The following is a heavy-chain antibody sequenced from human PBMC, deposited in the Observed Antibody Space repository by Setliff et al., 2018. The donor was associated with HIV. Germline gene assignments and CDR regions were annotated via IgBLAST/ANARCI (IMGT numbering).Heavy chain of an antibody. CDR2: IYYSGST. Sequence: ASETLSLTCSVSGGSISSYYWSWIRQTPGKGLEWIGYIYYSGSTNYNPSLKSRVTISVDTSKNQFSLKVNSVTAADTAVYYCARSPRIGVAGEFEYWGQGTLVTVS. CDR3: ARSPRIGVAGEFEY. V-gene: IGHV4-59*08. J-gene: IGHJ4*02. CDR1: GGSISSYY. D-gene: IGHD6-19*01.